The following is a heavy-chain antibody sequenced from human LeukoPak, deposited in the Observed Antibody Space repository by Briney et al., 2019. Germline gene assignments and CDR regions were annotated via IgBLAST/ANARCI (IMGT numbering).Heavy chain of an antibody. D-gene: IGHD3-9*01. V-gene: IGHV1-69*13. J-gene: IGHJ6*03. Sequence: SVKASCKASGGTFSSYAISWVRQAPGQGLEWMGGIIPIFGTANYAQKFQGRVTITADESTSTAYMELSSLRSEDTAVYYCAYFDWSTRGSYYYYYYMDVWGKGTTVTISS. CDR1: GGTFSSYA. CDR2: IIPIFGTA. CDR3: AYFDWSTRGSYYYYYYMDV.